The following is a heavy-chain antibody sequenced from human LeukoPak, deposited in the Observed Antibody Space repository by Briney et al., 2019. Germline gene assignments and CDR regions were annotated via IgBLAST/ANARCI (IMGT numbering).Heavy chain of an antibody. Sequence: GASVKVSCKASGGTFSSYAISWVRQAPGQGLEWMGGNIPIFGTANYAQKFQGRVTITADKSTSTAYMELSSLRSDDTAVYYCASPNMGSRHDSSGYYPYYFDYWGQGTLVTVSS. D-gene: IGHD3-22*01. CDR3: ASPNMGSRHDSSGYYPYYFDY. J-gene: IGHJ4*02. V-gene: IGHV1-69*06. CDR1: GGTFSSYA. CDR2: NIPIFGTA.